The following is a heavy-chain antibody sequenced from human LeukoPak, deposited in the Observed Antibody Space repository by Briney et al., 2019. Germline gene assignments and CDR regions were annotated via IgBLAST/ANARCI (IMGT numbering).Heavy chain of an antibody. CDR1: RDSISSSFY. D-gene: IGHD3-10*01. J-gene: IGHJ4*02. CDR3: ARHAVSGTYWPPFDY. V-gene: IGHV4-39*01. CDR2: MYYSGTT. Sequence: SETLSLTCTVSRDSISSSFYWGWIRQTPGKGLEWVGSMYYSGTTYYNPSFESRVTISVAPSKNQFSLRLTSVTAADTAIYHCARHAVSGTYWPPFDYWGQGPLVTVSS.